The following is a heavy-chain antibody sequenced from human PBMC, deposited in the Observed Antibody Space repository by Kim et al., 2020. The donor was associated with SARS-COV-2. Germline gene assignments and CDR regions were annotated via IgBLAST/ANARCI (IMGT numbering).Heavy chain of an antibody. CDR1: GFTVSSDY. D-gene: IGHD4-17*01. Sequence: GGSLRLSCAASGFTVSSDYMSWVRQAPGKGLEWVSGIYSSTSACSTDSVQGRFSIFSLTCDDTKNTQIKRLRTEETDDTDGETCYGVHDAVDYWGPGT. CDR3: ETCYGVHDAVDY. V-gene: IGHV3-53*01. J-gene: IGHJ3*01. CDR2: IYSSTSA.